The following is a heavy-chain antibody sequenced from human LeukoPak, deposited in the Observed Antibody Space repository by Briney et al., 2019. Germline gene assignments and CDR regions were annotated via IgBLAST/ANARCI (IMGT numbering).Heavy chain of an antibody. CDR3: ARIVGATGFHY. CDR2: IYYSGST. Sequence: PGGSLRLSCAASGFTFSDYYMSWIRQPPGKGLEWIGSIYYSGSTYYNPSLKSRVTISVDTSKNQFSLKLSSVTAADTAVYYCARIVGATGFHYWGQGTLVTVSS. V-gene: IGHV4-38-2*01. D-gene: IGHD1-26*01. J-gene: IGHJ4*02. CDR1: GFTFSDYY.